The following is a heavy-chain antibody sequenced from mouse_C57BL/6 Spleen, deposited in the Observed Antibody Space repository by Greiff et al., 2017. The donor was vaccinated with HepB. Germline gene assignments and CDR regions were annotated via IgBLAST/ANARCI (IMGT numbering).Heavy chain of an antibody. CDR1: GYTFTDYN. V-gene: IGHV1-18*01. Sequence: EVQLQQSGPELVKPGASVKIPCKASGYTFTDYNMDWVKQSHGKSLEWIGDINPNNGGTIYNQKFKGKATLTVDKSSSTAYMELRSLTSEDTAVYYCARSPLTGYYYAMDYWGQGTSVTVSS. J-gene: IGHJ4*01. D-gene: IGHD4-1*01. CDR2: INPNNGGT. CDR3: ARSPLTGYYYAMDY.